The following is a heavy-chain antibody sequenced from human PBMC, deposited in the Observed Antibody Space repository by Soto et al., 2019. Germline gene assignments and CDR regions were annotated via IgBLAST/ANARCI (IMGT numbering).Heavy chain of an antibody. CDR1: GFTFSSYG. V-gene: IGHV3-33*01. CDR2: IWYDGSNK. Sequence: PGGSLRLSCAASGFTFSSYGMHWVRQAPGKGLEWVAVIWYDGSNKYYADSVKGRFTISRDNSKNTLYLQMNSLRAEDTAVYYCARDFGGRVDTAMALDYWGQGTLVTVSS. J-gene: IGHJ4*02. D-gene: IGHD5-18*01. CDR3: ARDFGGRVDTAMALDY.